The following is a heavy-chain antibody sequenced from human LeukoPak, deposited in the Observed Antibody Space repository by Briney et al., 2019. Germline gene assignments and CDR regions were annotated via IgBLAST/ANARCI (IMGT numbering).Heavy chain of an antibody. CDR3: AVPSPSPTSSDY. CDR1: GFSFTSYW. J-gene: IGHJ4*02. CDR2: IFPRDSNT. D-gene: IGHD2-2*01. Sequence: GESLKISCKASGFSFTSYWIGWVRQMPGKGLEWMGIIFPRDSNTRYSPSFQSQVTISADKSISTAYLQWSSLKASDTAMYYCAVPSPSPTSSDYWGQGTLVTVSS. V-gene: IGHV5-51*01.